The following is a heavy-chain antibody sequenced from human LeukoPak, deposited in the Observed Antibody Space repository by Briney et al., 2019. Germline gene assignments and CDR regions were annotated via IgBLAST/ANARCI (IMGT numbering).Heavy chain of an antibody. D-gene: IGHD3-10*01. CDR1: GGTFSSYA. Sequence: GASVKVSCKASGGTFSSYAISWVRQAPGQGLEWMGGIIPIFGTANYAQKFQGRVTITADKSTSTAYMGLSSLRSEDTAVYYCARGFASMVRGVINRTPFDYWGQGTLVTVSS. J-gene: IGHJ4*02. CDR3: ARGFASMVRGVINRTPFDY. V-gene: IGHV1-69*06. CDR2: IIPIFGTA.